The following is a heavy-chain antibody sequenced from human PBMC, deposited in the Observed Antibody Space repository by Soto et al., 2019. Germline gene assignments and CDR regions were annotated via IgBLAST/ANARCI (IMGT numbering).Heavy chain of an antibody. Sequence: SETLSLTCTVSGGSISSGDYYWSWIRQPPGKGLEWIGYIYYSGSTYYNPSLKSRVTISVDTSKNQFSLKLSSVTAADTAVYYCARVRRSNYFGNWFDPWGQGTRVTVS. CDR1: GGSISSGDYY. V-gene: IGHV4-30-4*01. D-gene: IGHD4-4*01. CDR2: IYYSGST. CDR3: ARVRRSNYFGNWFDP. J-gene: IGHJ5*02.